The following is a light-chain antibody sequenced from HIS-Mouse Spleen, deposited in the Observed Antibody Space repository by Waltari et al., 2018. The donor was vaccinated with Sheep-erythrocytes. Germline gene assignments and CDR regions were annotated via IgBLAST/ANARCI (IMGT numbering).Light chain of an antibody. J-gene: IGLJ3*02. CDR1: ALSNKY. V-gene: IGLV3-10*01. CDR2: EDS. Sequence: SYELTQPPSVSVSPGQTARITCSGDALSNKYAYWYQQKSGQAPVLVIYEDSKRPAGIPERFSGSTSGTMATLTISGAQVEDEADYYCYSTDSSGNHWVFGGGTKLTVL. CDR3: YSTDSSGNHWV.